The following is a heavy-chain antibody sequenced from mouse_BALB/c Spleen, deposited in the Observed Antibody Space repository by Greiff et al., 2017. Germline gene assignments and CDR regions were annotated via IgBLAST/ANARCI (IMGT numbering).Heavy chain of an antibody. J-gene: IGHJ4*01. Sequence: EVQGVESGGGLVKPGGSLKLSCAASGFTFSSYAMSWVRQTPEKRLEWVASISSGGSTYYPDSVKGRFTISRDNARNILYLQMSSLRSEDTAMYYCARGRSTMITTGAMDYWGQGTSVTVSS. CDR3: ARGRSTMITTGAMDY. CDR1: GFTFSSYA. CDR2: ISSGGST. V-gene: IGHV5-6-5*01. D-gene: IGHD2-4*01.